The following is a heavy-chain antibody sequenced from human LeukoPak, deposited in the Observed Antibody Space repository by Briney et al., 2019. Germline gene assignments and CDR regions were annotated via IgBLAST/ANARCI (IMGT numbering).Heavy chain of an antibody. V-gene: IGHV4-4*07. CDR1: GGSINSY. CDR3: ARDGAWYCSSTSCRPGGTTVTLDYYFDY. Sequence: PSETLSLTCTVSGGSINSYWSWIRQPAGKGLEWIGRISGSGTITYNPALQSRLSISIDTSKNQFSLQLMSVTAADTAVYYCARDGAWYCSSTSCRPGGTTVTLDYYFDYWGQGTLVTVSS. J-gene: IGHJ4*02. CDR2: ISGSGTI. D-gene: IGHD2-2*01.